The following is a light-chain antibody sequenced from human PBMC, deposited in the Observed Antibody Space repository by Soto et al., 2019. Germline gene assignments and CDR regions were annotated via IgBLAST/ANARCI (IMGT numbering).Light chain of an antibody. CDR2: GAS. CDR1: QSVSSSY. J-gene: IGKJ5*01. CDR3: QQYGSSLIT. Sequence: EIVLTQTTGTLSLSPGERATLSCRASQSVSSSYLAWYQQKPGQAPRLLIYGASSRATGIPDRFSGSGSGTDFTLTISRLEPEDFAVYYCQQYGSSLITFGQG. V-gene: IGKV3-20*01.